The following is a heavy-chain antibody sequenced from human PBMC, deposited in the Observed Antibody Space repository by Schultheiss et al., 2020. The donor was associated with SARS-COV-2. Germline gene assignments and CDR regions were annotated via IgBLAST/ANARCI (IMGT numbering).Heavy chain of an antibody. V-gene: IGHV3-23*01. D-gene: IGHD3-22*01. CDR1: GFAFSTYA. CDR3: ARDSYDSSGPLDY. Sequence: GGSLRLSCAASGFAFSTYAMSWVRQAPGKGLEWVSAISGSGGSTYYADSVKGRFTISRDNSKNTLYLQMNSLRAEDTAVYYCARDSYDSSGPLDYWGQGTLVTVSS. CDR2: ISGSGGST. J-gene: IGHJ4*02.